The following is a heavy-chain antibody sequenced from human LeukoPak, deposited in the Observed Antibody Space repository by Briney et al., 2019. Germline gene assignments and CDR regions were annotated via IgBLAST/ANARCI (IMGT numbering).Heavy chain of an antibody. CDR3: ARVTLDYYGSGSFDY. CDR1: GFTFSSYE. D-gene: IGHD3-10*01. V-gene: IGHV3-48*03. CDR2: ISSSGDTI. J-gene: IGHJ4*02. Sequence: GGSLRLSCAASGFTFSSYEMNWVRQAPGKGLEWVSYISSSGDTIYYADSVKGRFTISRDNAKNSLYLQMNSLRAEDTAVYYCARVTLDYYGSGSFDYWGQGTLVTVSS.